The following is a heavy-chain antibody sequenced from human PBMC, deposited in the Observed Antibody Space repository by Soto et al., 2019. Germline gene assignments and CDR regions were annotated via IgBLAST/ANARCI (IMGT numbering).Heavy chain of an antibody. D-gene: IGHD3-22*01. CDR3: ARDLGYYDSSGYFDY. CDR1: GFTFIDYY. CDR2: ISSSGSII. Sequence: RGSLRLSCAASGFTFIDYYMIFSRHAAFKWREWVSYISSSGSIIYYADSVKGRFTISRDNAKNSLYLQMNSLRAEDTAVYYCARDLGYYDSSGYFDYWGQGTLVTVSS. V-gene: IGHV3-11*01. J-gene: IGHJ4*02.